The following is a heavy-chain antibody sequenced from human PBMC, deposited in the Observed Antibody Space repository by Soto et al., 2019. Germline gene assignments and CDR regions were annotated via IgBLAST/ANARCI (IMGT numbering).Heavy chain of an antibody. CDR1: GGSISRYY. V-gene: IGHV4-59*08. J-gene: IGHJ3*02. CDR3: ARHSVAAGHDALDI. Sequence: SETLSLTCTVSGGSISRYYWSWIRQPPGKGLEWIGYIYYSGSTNYNPSLKSRVTISVDTSKNQFSLKLSSVTAADTAVYYCARHSVAAGHDALDIWGQATMVTVSS. D-gene: IGHD6-19*01. CDR2: IYYSGST.